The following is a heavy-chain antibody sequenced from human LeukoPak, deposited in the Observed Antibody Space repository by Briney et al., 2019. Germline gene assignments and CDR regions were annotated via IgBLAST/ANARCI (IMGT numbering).Heavy chain of an antibody. V-gene: IGHV4-34*01. Sequence: ETLSLTCAVHGESFSAYFWSWIRQVPGKGLEWIGEIDHRGSSNYNPPLKSRATISVATSKNHFSLSLTSVTAADTAVYYCATRSSTLAAARCFDDWGQGTVVTVSS. CDR2: IDHRGSS. CDR1: GESFSAYF. D-gene: IGHD6-6*01. J-gene: IGHJ4*03. CDR3: ATRSSTLAAARCFDD.